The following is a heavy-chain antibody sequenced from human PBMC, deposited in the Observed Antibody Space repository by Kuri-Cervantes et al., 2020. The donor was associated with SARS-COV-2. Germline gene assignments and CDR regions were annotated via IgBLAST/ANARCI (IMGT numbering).Heavy chain of an antibody. CDR3: ARLLITMVRGVKPRDNWFDP. V-gene: IGHV4-34*01. CDR2: INHSGST. D-gene: IGHD3-10*01. CDR1: GGSFSGYY. J-gene: IGHJ5*02. Sequence: SETLSLTCAVYGGSFSGYYWSWIRQPPGKGLEWIGEINHSGSTNYNPSLKSRVTISVDTSKNQFSLKLSSVTAADTAVYYCARLLITMVRGVKPRDNWFDPWGQGTLVTVSS.